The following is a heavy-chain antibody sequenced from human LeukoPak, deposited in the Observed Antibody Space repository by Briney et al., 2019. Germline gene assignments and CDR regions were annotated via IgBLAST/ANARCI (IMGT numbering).Heavy chain of an antibody. Sequence: ASVKVSCKASGYDFINYGISWVRQSPGQGLEWMGWRSIYNGNTAYKLQGRVTMTTDTSTSTAYMEVRSLTSDDTAVDYCPRGGPFPSGSSSREYYLDYWGQGTLVTVSS. D-gene: IGHD6-6*01. CDR2: RSIYNGNT. CDR3: PRGGPFPSGSSSREYYLDY. J-gene: IGHJ4*02. V-gene: IGHV1-18*01. CDR1: GYDFINYG.